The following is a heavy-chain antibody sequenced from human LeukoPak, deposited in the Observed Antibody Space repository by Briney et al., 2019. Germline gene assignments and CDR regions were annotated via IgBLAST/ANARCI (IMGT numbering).Heavy chain of an antibody. D-gene: IGHD3-16*02. J-gene: IGHJ4*02. V-gene: IGHV4-31*03. CDR2: IYYSGST. CDR1: GGSISSGGYY. CDR3: ARAQERYDYVWESYRSFFDH. Sequence: SQTLSLTCTVSGGSISSGGYYWSWIRQHPGKGLEWIGYIYYSGSTYYNPSLKSRVTISVDTSKNQSSLKLSSVTAADTAVYFCARAQERYDYVWESYRSFFDHWGQGTLVTVSS.